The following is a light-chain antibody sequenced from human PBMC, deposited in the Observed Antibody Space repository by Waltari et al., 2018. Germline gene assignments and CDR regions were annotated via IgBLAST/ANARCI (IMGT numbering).Light chain of an antibody. CDR1: QAVSRF. V-gene: IGKV3-20*01. CDR3: QKYGSLPAT. J-gene: IGKJ1*01. Sequence: EIVLTQSPGTLSLSPGERATLPCRASQAVSRFLAWYQQKPGHAPRLLIYDTSTRATGIPDRFSGSGSGTDFSLTISRLEPEDFAVYYCQKYGSLPATFGQGTKVEIK. CDR2: DTS.